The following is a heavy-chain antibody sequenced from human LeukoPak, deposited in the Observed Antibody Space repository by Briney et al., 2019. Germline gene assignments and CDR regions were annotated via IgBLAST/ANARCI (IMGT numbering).Heavy chain of an antibody. J-gene: IGHJ4*02. V-gene: IGHV3-23*01. Sequence: GGSLRLSCAAPGFTFSNYALSWVRQAPGKGLEWVSAIHYSGGSTYYADSVKGRFTISRDNSKKTLYVQMNSLRAEDTAVYYCAKVIREVDMSYDYWGQGALVTVSS. CDR2: IHYSGGST. D-gene: IGHD5-24*01. CDR3: AKVIREVDMSYDY. CDR1: GFTFSNYA.